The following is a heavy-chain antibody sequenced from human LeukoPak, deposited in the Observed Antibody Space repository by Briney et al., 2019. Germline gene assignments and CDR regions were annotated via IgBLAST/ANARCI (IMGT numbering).Heavy chain of an antibody. CDR3: AKGDLSIAAAGSFDY. CDR2: ISWNSGSI. CDR1: GFTFDDYA. J-gene: IGHJ4*02. Sequence: PGGSLRLSCAASGFTFDDYATHWVRQAPGKGLEWVSGISWNSGSIGYADSVKGRFTISRDNAKNSLHLQMNSLRAEDTALYYCAKGDLSIAAAGSFDYWGQGTLVTVSS. D-gene: IGHD6-13*01. V-gene: IGHV3-9*01.